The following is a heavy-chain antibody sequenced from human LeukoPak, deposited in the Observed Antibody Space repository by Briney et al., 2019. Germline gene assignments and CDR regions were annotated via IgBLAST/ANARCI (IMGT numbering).Heavy chain of an antibody. Sequence: SETLSLTCTVSGGSISSYYWSWIRQPAGKGLEWNGRIYTSGSTNYNPSLKSRVTMSVDTSKNQFSLKLSSVTAADTAVYYCARAYCGGDCYAYNWFDPWGQGTLVTVSS. CDR1: GGSISSYY. J-gene: IGHJ5*02. D-gene: IGHD2-21*02. CDR3: ARAYCGGDCYAYNWFDP. V-gene: IGHV4-4*07. CDR2: IYTSGST.